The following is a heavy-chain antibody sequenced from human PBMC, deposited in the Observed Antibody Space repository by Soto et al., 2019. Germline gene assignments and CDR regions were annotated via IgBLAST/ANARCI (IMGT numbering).Heavy chain of an antibody. V-gene: IGHV3-43*01. CDR3: ARETLSFGSALDV. D-gene: IGHD3-3*01. J-gene: IGHJ6*02. CDR2: ITWDGGNT. Sequence: GGSLRLSCAASGFRFDDYNIHWVRQAPGKGLEWVSLITWDGGNTYYADSVKGRFTISRDGTTESVSLQMTSLKREDTGLYYCARETLSFGSALDVWGQGTMVTVSS. CDR1: GFRFDDYN.